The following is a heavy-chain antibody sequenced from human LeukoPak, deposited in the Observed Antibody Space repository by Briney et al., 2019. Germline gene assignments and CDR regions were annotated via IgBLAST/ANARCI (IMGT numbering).Heavy chain of an antibody. CDR1: GFTFSSYA. CDR3: ATTYSSSLRPPFGYYYYGMDV. Sequence: GGSLRLSCAASGFTFSSYATSWVRQAPGKGLEWVSAISGSGGSTYYADSVKGRFTISRDNSKNTLYLQMNSLRAEDTAVYYCATTYSSSLRPPFGYYYYGMDVWGQGTTVTASS. J-gene: IGHJ6*02. D-gene: IGHD6-13*01. V-gene: IGHV3-23*01. CDR2: ISGSGGST.